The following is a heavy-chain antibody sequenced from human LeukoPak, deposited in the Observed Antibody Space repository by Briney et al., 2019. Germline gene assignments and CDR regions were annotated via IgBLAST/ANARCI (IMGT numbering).Heavy chain of an antibody. CDR1: GYSLTELP. J-gene: IGHJ5*02. V-gene: IGHV1-24*01. CDR3: ARDVGATENWFDP. D-gene: IGHD1-26*01. CDR2: FDPEDGET. Sequence: ASVKVSCKVSGYSLTELPMHWVRQAPGKGLEWMGGFDPEDGETIYAQTLQGRVTMTEDTSTDTAYMELSSLRSEDTAVYYCARDVGATENWFDPWGQGTLVTVSS.